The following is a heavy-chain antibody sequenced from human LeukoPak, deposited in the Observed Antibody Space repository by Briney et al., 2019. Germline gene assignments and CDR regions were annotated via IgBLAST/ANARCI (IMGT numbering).Heavy chain of an antibody. Sequence: SQTLSLTCDISGDSVSSNSATWNWIRQSPSRGLEWLGRTYYKSKWYYGYAVSVKSRITINPDTSKNQFSLQLNSVTPADTAVYYCARSAAGTIDYWGQGTLVTVSS. D-gene: IGHD6-13*01. CDR1: GDSVSSNSAT. CDR2: TYYKSKWYY. V-gene: IGHV6-1*01. CDR3: ARSAAGTIDY. J-gene: IGHJ4*02.